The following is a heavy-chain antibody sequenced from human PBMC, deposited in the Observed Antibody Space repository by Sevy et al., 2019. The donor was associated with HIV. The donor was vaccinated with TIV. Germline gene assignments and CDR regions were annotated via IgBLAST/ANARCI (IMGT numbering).Heavy chain of an antibody. Sequence: GGSLRLSCAASGFTVSSNYMSWVRQAPGKGLEWVSVIYSGGSTYYADSVKGRFTISRDNSKNTLYLQMNSLRAEDTPVYYCARDLEGGTANYYYYYMDVWGKGTTVTVSS. CDR2: IYSGGST. D-gene: IGHD1-1*01. J-gene: IGHJ6*03. CDR3: ARDLEGGTANYYYYYMDV. CDR1: GFTVSSNY. V-gene: IGHV3-53*01.